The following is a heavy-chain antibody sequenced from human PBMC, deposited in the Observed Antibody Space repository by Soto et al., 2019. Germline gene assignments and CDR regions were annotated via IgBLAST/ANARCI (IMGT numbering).Heavy chain of an antibody. V-gene: IGHV3-74*01. Sequence: GGSLRLSCAASGFTFSSYWMHWVRQAPGKGLVWVSRINSDGSSTSYADSVKGRFTISRDNAKNTLYLQMNSLRAEDTAVYYCARVGPIFGVVPTYYYYMDVWGKGTTVTVSS. CDR3: ARVGPIFGVVPTYYYYMDV. D-gene: IGHD3-3*01. CDR1: GFTFSSYW. J-gene: IGHJ6*03. CDR2: INSDGSST.